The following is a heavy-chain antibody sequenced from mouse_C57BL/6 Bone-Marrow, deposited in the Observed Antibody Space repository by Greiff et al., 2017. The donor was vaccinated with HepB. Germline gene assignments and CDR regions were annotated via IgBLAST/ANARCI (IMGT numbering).Heavy chain of an antibody. CDR1: GYTFTSYW. J-gene: IGHJ3*01. CDR3: ARGGVGAY. CDR2: IYPGSGST. D-gene: IGHD3-1*01. V-gene: IGHV1-55*01. Sequence: QVQLQQSGAELVKPGASVKMSCKASGYTFTSYWITWVKQRPGQGLEWIGDIYPGSGSTNYNEKFKSKATLTVDTSSTAYMQLSSLTSEDSAVYYCARGGVGAYWGQGTLVTVSA.